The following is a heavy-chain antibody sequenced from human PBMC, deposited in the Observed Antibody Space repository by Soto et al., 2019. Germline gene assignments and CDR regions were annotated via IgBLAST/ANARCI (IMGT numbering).Heavy chain of an antibody. J-gene: IGHJ4*02. D-gene: IGHD3-16*02. CDR1: GFTFSNYW. CDR2: IKQDGSEK. Sequence: PGGSLRLSCESSGFTFSNYWMNWVRQAPGKGLEWVANIKQDGSEKFYVDSVKGRFTISRDNAKNSLFLQMNSLRAEDTAVYYCARGYYDYVWGNYRAYLVFDYWGQGTLVPVSS. V-gene: IGHV3-7*03. CDR3: ARGYYDYVWGNYRAYLVFDY.